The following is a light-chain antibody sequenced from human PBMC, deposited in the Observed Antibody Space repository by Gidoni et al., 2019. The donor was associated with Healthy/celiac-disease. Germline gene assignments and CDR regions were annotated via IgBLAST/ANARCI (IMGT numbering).Light chain of an antibody. J-gene: IGKJ4*01. V-gene: IGKV1-5*03. CDR1: QSMSSW. CDR3: QQYNSYSPLT. CDR2: KAS. Sequence: DIQMAQSPSTLSSSVGDKDTITCRASQSMSSWLAWYQQTPGKAPTRLIYKASSLESGVPSWFSGSGSGTEFTLPISSLQPDDFATCYCQQYNSYSPLTFGGGTKVEIK.